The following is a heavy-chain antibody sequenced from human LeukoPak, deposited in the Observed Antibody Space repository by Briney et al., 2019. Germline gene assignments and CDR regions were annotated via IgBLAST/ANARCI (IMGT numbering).Heavy chain of an antibody. CDR3: ARAGYCSSTSCENWFDP. J-gene: IGHJ5*02. CDR1: GGTFSSYA. Sequence: SVKVSCKASGGTFSSYAISWVRQAPGQGLEWMGGIIPIFGTANYAQKFQGRVTITADESTSTAYMELSSLRSEDTAVYYCARAGYCSSTSCENWFDPWGQGTLVTVSS. V-gene: IGHV1-69*13. CDR2: IIPIFGTA. D-gene: IGHD2-2*01.